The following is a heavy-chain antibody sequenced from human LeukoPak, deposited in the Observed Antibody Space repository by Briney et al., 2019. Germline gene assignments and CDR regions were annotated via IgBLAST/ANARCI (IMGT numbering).Heavy chain of an antibody. V-gene: IGHV5-51*01. Sequence: GASLKISFEGSGYDFTSYWIGWVRQMPGKGLEWMGIIYPGDSDTRYSPSFQGQVTISADKSITTAYLQWSSLKASDIAMYYCARLGTTVDYWGQGTLVTVSS. CDR2: IYPGDSDT. D-gene: IGHD4-17*01. CDR1: GYDFTSYW. J-gene: IGHJ4*02. CDR3: ARLGTTVDY.